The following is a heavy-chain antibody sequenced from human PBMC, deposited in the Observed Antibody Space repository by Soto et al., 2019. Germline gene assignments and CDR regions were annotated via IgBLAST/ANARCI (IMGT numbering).Heavy chain of an antibody. CDR1: GFPFGIYT. V-gene: IGHV3-21*01. J-gene: IGHJ4*02. Sequence: GGSLRLSCETSGFPFGIYTMNWVRQASGKGLEWVSSISSSGTYIDYADSVEGRFAISRDDAKNSVFLEMTSLRVDDTAVYYCAREGNYHEFWGQGTLVTAPQ. CDR2: ISSSGTYI. CDR3: AREGNYHEF. D-gene: IGHD3-10*01.